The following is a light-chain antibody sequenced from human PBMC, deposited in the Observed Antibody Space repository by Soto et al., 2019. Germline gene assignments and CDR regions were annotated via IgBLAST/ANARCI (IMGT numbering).Light chain of an antibody. CDR3: QQYNNWPGT. CDR2: GAS. Sequence: EIVMTQSPATLSVSPGERATLSCRASQSVSSNLAWYQQKPGQAPRLLIYGASTRATGIPARFSGSGSGTEFTLTISSLQSEDSAVYYCQQYNNWPGTFGQGTKV. V-gene: IGKV3-15*01. CDR1: QSVSSN. J-gene: IGKJ1*01.